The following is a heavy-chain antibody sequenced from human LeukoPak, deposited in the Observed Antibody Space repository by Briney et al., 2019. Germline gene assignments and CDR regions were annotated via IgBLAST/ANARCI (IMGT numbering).Heavy chain of an antibody. V-gene: IGHV2-5*02. D-gene: IGHD5-18*01. Sequence: SGPTLVNPTQTLTLTCSLSGVSLSTRGVGVGWIRQPPGKALEGLALIYWDDDSRYSPSLKSRLTIAKDTSNNQLFLTLTNMDSVDTATYSCAHSQVFSYGSFHDAYDIWGLGMLVTVSS. J-gene: IGHJ3*02. CDR3: AHSQVFSYGSFHDAYDI. CDR1: GVSLSTRGVG. CDR2: IYWDDDS.